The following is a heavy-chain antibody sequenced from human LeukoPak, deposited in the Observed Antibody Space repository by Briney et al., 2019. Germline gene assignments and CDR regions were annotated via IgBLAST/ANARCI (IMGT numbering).Heavy chain of an antibody. V-gene: IGHV3-74*01. CDR3: ARDMNGLT. J-gene: IGHJ5*02. CDR2: INSYGSGT. Sequence: PGGSLRLSCATSGFIFGNYRMHWGRQASGKGLVWVSRINSYGSGTDYAESVKGRFTISRDNAKNTLYLHMSSLRVEDTAGYYCARDMNGLTWGQGTLVTVSS. D-gene: IGHD1-1*01. CDR1: GFIFGNYR.